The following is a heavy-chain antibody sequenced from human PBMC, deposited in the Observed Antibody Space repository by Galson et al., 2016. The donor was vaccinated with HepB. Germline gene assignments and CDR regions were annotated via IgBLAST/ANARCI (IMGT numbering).Heavy chain of an antibody. V-gene: IGHV5-10-1*01. CDR1: GYSFTSYW. CDR3: ARHINWNAPLDYYDGMDV. CDR2: IDPSDSYT. Sequence: QSGAEVKKPGESLRISCKGSGYSFTSYWISWVRQMPGRGLEWMGRIDPSDSYTNYSPSFQGHVTISADKSISTAYLQWSSLKASDSAMYFCARHINWNAPLDYYDGMDVWGQGTTVTVSS. J-gene: IGHJ6*02. D-gene: IGHD1-1*01.